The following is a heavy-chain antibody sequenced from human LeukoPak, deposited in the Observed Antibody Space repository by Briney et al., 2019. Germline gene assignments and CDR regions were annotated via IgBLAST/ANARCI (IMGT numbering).Heavy chain of an antibody. CDR2: ISYDGSNK. J-gene: IGHJ4*02. CDR1: GFTFSSYA. V-gene: IGHV3-30*04. D-gene: IGHD6-13*01. CDR3: ARARGYSSTLGY. Sequence: PGGSLRLSCAASGFTFSSYAMHWVRQAPGKGLEWVAVISYDGSNKYYADSVKGRFTISRDNSKNTLYLQMNSLRAEDTAVYYCARARGYSSTLGYWGQGTLVTVSS.